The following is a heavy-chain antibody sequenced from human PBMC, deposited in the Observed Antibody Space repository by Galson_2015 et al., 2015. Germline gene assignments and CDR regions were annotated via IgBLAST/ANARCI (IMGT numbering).Heavy chain of an antibody. CDR1: GFTFSSYG. V-gene: IGHV3-33*01. Sequence: SLRLSCAASGFTFSSYGMHWVRQAPGKGLEWVAVIWYDGSNKYYADSVKGRFTISRDNSKNTLYLQMNSLRAEDTAVYYCARDRGAVTTAPLGYFDYWGQGTLVTVSS. CDR3: ARDRGAVTTAPLGYFDY. CDR2: IWYDGSNK. J-gene: IGHJ4*02. D-gene: IGHD4-17*01.